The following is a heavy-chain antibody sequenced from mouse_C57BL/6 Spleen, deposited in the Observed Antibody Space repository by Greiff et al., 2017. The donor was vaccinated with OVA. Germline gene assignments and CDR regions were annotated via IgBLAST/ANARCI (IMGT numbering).Heavy chain of an antibody. J-gene: IGHJ1*03. D-gene: IGHD2-3*01. Sequence: QVQLQQPGAELVKPGASVKLSCKASGYTFTSYWMQWVKQRPGQGLAWIGEIDPSDSYTNYNQKFKGKATLTVDTSSSTAYMQLSSLTSEDSAVYYCARYDGYYRYFDVGGTGTTVTVSS. CDR3: ARYDGYYRYFDV. V-gene: IGHV1-50*01. CDR2: IDPSDSYT. CDR1: GYTFTSYW.